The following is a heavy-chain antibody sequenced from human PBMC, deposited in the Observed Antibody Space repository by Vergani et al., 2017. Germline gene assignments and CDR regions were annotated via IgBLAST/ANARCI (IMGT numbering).Heavy chain of an antibody. J-gene: IGHJ4*02. CDR2: IRSDESRC. D-gene: IGHD2-15*01. CDR3: AKDGGGYCSCGTCYPEY. CDR1: GFTFNSYG. V-gene: IGHV3-30*02. Sequence: QVQLVESGGGVVQPGGSLRLSCAASGFTFNSYGMHWVRQAPGKGLEWVASIRSDESRCYYGDSMEGPFTISRENSKNTCYLQMKSLRPEDTAVFYCAKDGGGYCSCGTCYPEYWGQGTLVIVSS.